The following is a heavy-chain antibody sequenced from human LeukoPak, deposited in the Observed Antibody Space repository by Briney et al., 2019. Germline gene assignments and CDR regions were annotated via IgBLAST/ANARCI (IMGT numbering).Heavy chain of an antibody. CDR3: AKEQITMVRGVIIY. D-gene: IGHD3-10*01. Sequence: GGSLRLSCAASGFTFDDYGMSWVRQAPGKGLEWVSGINWNGGSTGYADSVKGRFTISRDNAKNSLYLQMNSLRAEDTAVYYCAKEQITMVRGVIIYWGQGTLVTVSS. CDR2: INWNGGST. V-gene: IGHV3-20*04. J-gene: IGHJ4*02. CDR1: GFTFDDYG.